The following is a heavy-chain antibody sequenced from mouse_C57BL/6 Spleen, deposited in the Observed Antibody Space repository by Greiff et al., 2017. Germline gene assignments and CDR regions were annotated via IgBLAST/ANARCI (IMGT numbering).Heavy chain of an antibody. Sequence: VQLVESGPELVKPGASVKISCKASGYAFSSSWMNWVKQRPGKGLEWIGRIYPGDGDTNYNGKFKGKATLTADKSSSTAYMQLSSLTSEDSAVYFCARDSSGYGDFDYWGQGTTLTVSS. CDR3: ARDSSGYGDFDY. J-gene: IGHJ2*01. V-gene: IGHV1-82*01. CDR1: GYAFSSSW. CDR2: IYPGDGDT. D-gene: IGHD3-2*02.